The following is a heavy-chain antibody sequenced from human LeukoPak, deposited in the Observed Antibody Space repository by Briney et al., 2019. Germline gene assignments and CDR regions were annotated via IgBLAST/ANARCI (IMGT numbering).Heavy chain of an antibody. CDR2: IYSGGST. CDR3: ATYYYDSSGYYYPTDY. V-gene: IGHV3-53*01. CDR1: GFTVSSNY. J-gene: IGHJ4*02. Sequence: GGSLRLSCAASGFTVSSNYMSWVRQAPGKGLEWVSVIYSGGSTYYADSVKGRFTISRDNSKNTLYLQMNSLRAEDTAVYYCATYYYDSSGYYYPTDYLGQGTLVTVSS. D-gene: IGHD3-22*01.